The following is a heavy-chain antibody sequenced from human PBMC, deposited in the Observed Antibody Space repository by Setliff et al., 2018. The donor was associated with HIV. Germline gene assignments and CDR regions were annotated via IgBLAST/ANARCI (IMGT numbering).Heavy chain of an antibody. J-gene: IGHJ4*02. Sequence: ASVKVSCKASGYTFTSYGISWVRQAPGQGLEWMGGIIPIFGTANYAQKFQDRITITADDSTSTAYMGLSSLRAEDTAVYYCVRGMALDYWGRGTLVTVSS. D-gene: IGHD2-8*01. CDR1: GYTFTSYG. CDR3: VRGMALDY. V-gene: IGHV1-69*13. CDR2: IIPIFGTA.